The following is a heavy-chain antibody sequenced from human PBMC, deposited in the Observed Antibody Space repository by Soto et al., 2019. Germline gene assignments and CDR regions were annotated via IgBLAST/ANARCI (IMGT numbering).Heavy chain of an antibody. J-gene: IGHJ6*02. Sequence: PGGSLRLSCAASGFTFSSYGMHWVRQAPGKGLEWVAVISYDGSNKYYADSVKGRFTISRDNSKNTLYLQMNSLRAEDTAVYYCAKGTMVRGVITRYYYYYGMDVWGQGTTVTVSS. D-gene: IGHD3-10*01. V-gene: IGHV3-30*18. CDR3: AKGTMVRGVITRYYYYYGMDV. CDR2: ISYDGSNK. CDR1: GFTFSSYG.